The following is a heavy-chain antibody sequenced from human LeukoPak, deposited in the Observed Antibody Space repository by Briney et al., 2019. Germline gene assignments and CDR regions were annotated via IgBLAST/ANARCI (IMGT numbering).Heavy chain of an antibody. CDR1: GFTFTNHG. Sequence: PGRSLRLSCVASGFTFTNHGMHWVRQAPGKGLEWIGRGRNEGHSYSTDFAASVRGRAALSRDHSRDSLYLQINSLRTDDTAVYYCVALLRGIGYWGQGTLVTVSS. J-gene: IGHJ4*02. D-gene: IGHD3-10*01. CDR3: VALLRGIGY. V-gene: IGHV3-72*01. CDR2: GRNEGHSYST.